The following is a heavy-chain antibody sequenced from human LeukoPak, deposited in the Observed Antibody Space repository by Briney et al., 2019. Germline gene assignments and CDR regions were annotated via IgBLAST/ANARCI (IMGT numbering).Heavy chain of an antibody. D-gene: IGHD4-17*01. CDR2: INSDGSST. Sequence: GGSLRLSCAAPGFTFSSDWMHWVRQAPGKGPVWVSRINSDGSSTSYTDSVKGRFTISRDNSKNTLYLQTSSLRAEDTAVYYCARASTTVPNLLDHWGRGTLVTVSS. CDR1: GFTFSSDW. J-gene: IGHJ4*02. CDR3: ARASTTVPNLLDH. V-gene: IGHV3-74*01.